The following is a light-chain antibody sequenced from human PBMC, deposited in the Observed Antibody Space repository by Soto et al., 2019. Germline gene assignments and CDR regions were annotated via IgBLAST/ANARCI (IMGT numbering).Light chain of an antibody. CDR3: QQYRT. J-gene: IGKJ1*01. CDR2: EAS. CDR1: QSVSTTY. V-gene: IGKV3D-20*02. Sequence: EIVLTPSPATLSLSPGERATLSCRASQSVSTTYLAWYQQKPGQAPRLLIYEASSRATGIPDRFSGSGSGTDFTLTISRLEPEDFAVYYCQQYRTFGQGTKVDIK.